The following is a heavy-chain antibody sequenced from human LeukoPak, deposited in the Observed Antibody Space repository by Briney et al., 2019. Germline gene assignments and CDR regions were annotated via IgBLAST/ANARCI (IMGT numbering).Heavy chain of an antibody. J-gene: IGHJ6*03. D-gene: IGHD3-9*01. V-gene: IGHV3-23*01. CDR1: GFTFSSYG. CDR3: AKEGMTGYYEYYYMDV. Sequence: PGGSLRLSCAVSGFTFSSYGMSWVRQAPGKGLEWVSVISGSGVSTYYADSVKGRFTISRDNSKNTLYLQMNSLRAEDTAVYYCAKEGMTGYYEYYYMDVWGKGTTVTVSS. CDR2: ISGSGVST.